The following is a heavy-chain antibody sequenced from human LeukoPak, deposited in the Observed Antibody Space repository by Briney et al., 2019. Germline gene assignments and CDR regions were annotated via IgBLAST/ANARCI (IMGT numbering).Heavy chain of an antibody. D-gene: IGHD2-15*01. CDR2: ISAYNGNT. Sequence: ASVTVSCTASGYTFTSYGISWVRQAPGQGLEWMGWISAYNGNTNYAQKLQGRVTMTTDTSTSTAYMELRSLRSDDTAVYYCARDALRCSGGSCYVNWFDPWGQGTLVTVSS. J-gene: IGHJ5*02. V-gene: IGHV1-18*01. CDR3: ARDALRCSGGSCYVNWFDP. CDR1: GYTFTSYG.